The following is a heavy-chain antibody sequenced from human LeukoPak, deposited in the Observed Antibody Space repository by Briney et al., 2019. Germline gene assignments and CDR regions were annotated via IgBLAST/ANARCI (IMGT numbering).Heavy chain of an antibody. CDR3: ARVPAAEPIQH. Sequence: SGTLSLTCAVSGGSISSSNWWSWVRQPPGKGLEWIGEIYHSGSTNYNPSLKSRVTISVDTSKNQFSLKLSSVTAADTAVYYCARVPAAEPIQHWGQGTLVTVSS. CDR2: IYHSGST. J-gene: IGHJ1*01. V-gene: IGHV4-4*02. CDR1: GGSISSSNW.